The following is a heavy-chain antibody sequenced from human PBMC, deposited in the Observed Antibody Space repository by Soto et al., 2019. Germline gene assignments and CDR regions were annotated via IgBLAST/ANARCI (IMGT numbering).Heavy chain of an antibody. Sequence: GGSLRLSCAASGFTFSSYGMHWVRQSPGKGLEWVAVISYDGSNKYYADSVKGRFTISRDNSKNTLYLQMNSLRAEDTAVYYCAKAAPVGATSGYFDYWGQGTLVTVSS. D-gene: IGHD1-26*01. J-gene: IGHJ4*02. CDR1: GFTFSSYG. CDR3: AKAAPVGATSGYFDY. V-gene: IGHV3-30*18. CDR2: ISYDGSNK.